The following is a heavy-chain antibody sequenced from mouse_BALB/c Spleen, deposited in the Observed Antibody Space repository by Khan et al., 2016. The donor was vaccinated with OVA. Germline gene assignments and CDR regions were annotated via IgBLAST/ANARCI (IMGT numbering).Heavy chain of an antibody. V-gene: IGHV1S132*01. CDR2: IYPGTGST. CDR1: GYIFTSYW. J-gene: IGHJ4*01. D-gene: IGHD1-1*01. CDR3: AKGAITNHAMDY. Sequence: QVQLKESGAELVRPGASVKLSCKTSGYIFTSYWIHWVKQRSGQGLEWIARIYPGTGSTYHNENFKGKATLTADKSSTTAYMQLSSLNSEDAADYFCAKGAITNHAMDYWGQGTSVTVSS.